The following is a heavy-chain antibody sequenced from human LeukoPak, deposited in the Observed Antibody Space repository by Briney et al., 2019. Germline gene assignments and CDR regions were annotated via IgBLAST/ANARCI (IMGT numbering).Heavy chain of an antibody. D-gene: IGHD3-22*01. Sequence: GGSLRLSCATSGFTFSSYPMSWVRQAPGKGLEWVSGISDSGDSTYYADSVKGRFTISRDNAKNSLYLQMNSLRAEDMALYYCAKDYYYDSSGNFDYWGQGTLVTVSS. CDR1: GFTFSSYP. V-gene: IGHV3-23*01. CDR3: AKDYYYDSSGNFDY. J-gene: IGHJ4*02. CDR2: ISDSGDST.